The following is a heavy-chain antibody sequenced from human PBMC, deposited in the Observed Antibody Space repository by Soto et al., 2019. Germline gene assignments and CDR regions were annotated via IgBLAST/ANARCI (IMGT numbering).Heavy chain of an antibody. V-gene: IGHV4-61*01. Sequence: PSETLSLTCTVSGGSVSSGSYYWTWIRQPPGKGLEWIGYIFYSGSTNYNPSLKSRVTISLDTSKNQFSLRLSSVTAADTAVYYCARGLIGREWLFAIDSWGQRTVVPVSS. CDR3: ARGLIGREWLFAIDS. J-gene: IGHJ4*02. CDR2: IFYSGST. CDR1: GGSVSSGSYY. D-gene: IGHD3-3*01.